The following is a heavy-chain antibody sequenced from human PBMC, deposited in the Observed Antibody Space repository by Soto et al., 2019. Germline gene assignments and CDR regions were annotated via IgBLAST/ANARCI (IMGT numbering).Heavy chain of an antibody. CDR1: GFTFSSYA. Sequence: PGGSLRLSCAASGFTFSSYAMSWVRQAPGKGLEWVSAISGSGGSTYYADSVKGRFTISRDNSKNTLYLQMNSLRAEDTAVYYCAKGTDIAVSGRGIDYWGQGTMVPVYS. CDR2: ISGSGGST. CDR3: AKGTDIAVSGRGIDY. D-gene: IGHD6-19*01. V-gene: IGHV3-23*01. J-gene: IGHJ4*02.